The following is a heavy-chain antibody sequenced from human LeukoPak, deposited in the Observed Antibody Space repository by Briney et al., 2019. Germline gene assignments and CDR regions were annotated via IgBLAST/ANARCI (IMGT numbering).Heavy chain of an antibody. V-gene: IGHV4-61*02. CDR3: ARGSRLDTAIVPGGYYYMAV. D-gene: IGHD5-18*01. CDR1: GGFISRGSYC. J-gene: IGHJ6*03. Sequence: SETMSLTCTVSGGFISRGSYCWGWLRQPAGKGREWIGRIYTSGSTNYNPSPKCPVTISVETSKHQLSLKLSSVTAAHTAVYYCARGSRLDTAIVPGGYYYMAVWGKGTTVTVSS. CDR2: IYTSGST.